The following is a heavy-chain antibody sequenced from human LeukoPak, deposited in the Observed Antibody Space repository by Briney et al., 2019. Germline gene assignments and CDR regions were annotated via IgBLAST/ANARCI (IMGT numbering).Heavy chain of an antibody. D-gene: IGHD1-14*01. CDR3: AKREPTRDYYYYYMDV. CDR2: ISGSGGSI. V-gene: IGHV3-23*01. Sequence: GGSLRLSCAASGFTFSSYAMSWVRQAPGKGLEWVSAISGSGGSIYYADSVKGRFTISRDNSKNTLYLQMNSLRAEDTAVYYCAKREPTRDYYYYYMDVWGKGTTVTVSS. CDR1: GFTFSSYA. J-gene: IGHJ6*03.